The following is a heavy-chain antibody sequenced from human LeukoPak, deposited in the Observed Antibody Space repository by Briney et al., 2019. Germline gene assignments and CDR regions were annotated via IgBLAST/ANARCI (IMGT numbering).Heavy chain of an antibody. J-gene: IGHJ6*04. CDR2: IHYSGRT. CDR3: ARDRYSGYDWDFYYYGMDV. V-gene: IGHV4-31*03. CDR1: GGSVSSADFY. Sequence: SETLSLTCSVSGGSVSSADFYWSWIRQRPGKGLEWIGHIHYSGRTYYNPSLKSRVAISLDTSKNQFSLKLGSVTAADTAVYYCARDRYSGYDWDFYYYGMDVWGKGTTVTVSS. D-gene: IGHD5-12*01.